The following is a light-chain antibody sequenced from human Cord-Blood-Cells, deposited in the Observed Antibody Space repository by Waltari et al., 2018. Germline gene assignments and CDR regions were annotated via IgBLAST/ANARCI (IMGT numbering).Light chain of an antibody. Sequence: IQLTQSPSSLSASVGDRVTLTCRASQGMSSYLSRYQQKPGKAPKLLMYAASTLQSGVPSRFSGSGSGTDFRLTNRSLQPENFATYYCQQLKSYPYTFCQETKREIK. CDR3: QQLKSYPYT. CDR2: AAS. CDR1: QGMSSY. V-gene: IGKV1-9*01. J-gene: IGKJ2*01.